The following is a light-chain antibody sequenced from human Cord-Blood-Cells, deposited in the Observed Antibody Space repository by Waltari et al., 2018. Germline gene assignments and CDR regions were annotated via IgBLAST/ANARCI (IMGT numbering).Light chain of an antibody. CDR3: QKYNSAPWT. Sequence: DIQMTQSPSSLSASVGARVPITCRASQGISNSLAWYQKKPGKVPKLLIYAASTLQSGVPSRFSGSGSGTDFTLTISSLQPEDVATYYCQKYNSAPWTFGQGTKVEIK. CDR1: QGISNS. J-gene: IGKJ1*01. CDR2: AAS. V-gene: IGKV1-27*01.